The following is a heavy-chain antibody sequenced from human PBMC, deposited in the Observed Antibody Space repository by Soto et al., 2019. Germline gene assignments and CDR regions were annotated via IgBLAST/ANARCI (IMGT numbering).Heavy chain of an antibody. CDR1: GFPFTNYW. Sequence: PXESLSLSCAASGFPFTNYWMNWVRQTPGKGLMWVSRISPDGSDVGYADSVEGRFTVSRDNAKNTLYLQMHSLRAEDTAMYYCACWGHIVPVAPSDFDRWRQGTLVTVS. V-gene: IGHV3-74*01. CDR3: ACWGHIVPVAPSDFDR. CDR2: ISPDGSDV. J-gene: IGHJ4*02. D-gene: IGHD2-8*02.